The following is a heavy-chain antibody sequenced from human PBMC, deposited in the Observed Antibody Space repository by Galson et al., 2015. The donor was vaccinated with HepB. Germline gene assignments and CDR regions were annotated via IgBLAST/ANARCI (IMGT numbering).Heavy chain of an antibody. CDR3: MVRGAH. D-gene: IGHD3-10*01. CDR1: GFTFSSYA. V-gene: IGHV3-30-3*01. CDR2: ISYDGSNK. J-gene: IGHJ4*02. Sequence: SLRLSCAASGFTFSSYAMHWVRQAPGKGLEWVAVISYDGSNKYYADSVKGRFTISRDNSKNTLYLQMNSLRAEDTAVYYCMVRGAHWGQGTLVTVSS.